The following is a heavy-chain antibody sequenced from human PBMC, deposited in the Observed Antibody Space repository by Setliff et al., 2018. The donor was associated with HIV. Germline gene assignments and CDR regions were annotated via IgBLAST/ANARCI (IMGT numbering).Heavy chain of an antibody. V-gene: IGHV3-23*01. J-gene: IGHJ4*02. CDR1: GFTFSNYA. D-gene: IGHD6-19*01. CDR2: ILSTGERT. Sequence: LRLSCAASGFTFSNYAMSWVRQAPGEGLEWVSAILSTGERTFYADSVKGRFTISRDNSKNTVYLQMNSLRAEDTGFYYCARDPYWLEGYFDYWGPGTLVTVSS. CDR3: ARDPYWLEGYFDY.